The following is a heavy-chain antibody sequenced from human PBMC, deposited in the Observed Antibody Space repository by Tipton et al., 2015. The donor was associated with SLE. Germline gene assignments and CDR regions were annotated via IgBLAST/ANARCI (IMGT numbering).Heavy chain of an antibody. CDR1: GGSIGSHY. D-gene: IGHD6-19*01. CDR2: IYYSGST. V-gene: IGHV4-59*11. J-gene: IGHJ3*02. CDR3: ARAGYSSGWYGSDDAFDI. Sequence: TLSLTCTVSGGSIGSHYWSWIRQPPGKGLEWIGYIYYSGSTNYNPSLKSRVTISVDTSKNQFSLKLSSVTAADTAVYYCARAGYSSGWYGSDDAFDIWGQGTMVTVSS.